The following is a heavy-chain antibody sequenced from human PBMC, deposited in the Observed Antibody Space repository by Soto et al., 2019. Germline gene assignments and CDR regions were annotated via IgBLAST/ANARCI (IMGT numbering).Heavy chain of an antibody. V-gene: IGHV1-18*04. J-gene: IGHJ6*02. CDR1: GYTFTSYG. Sequence: QVQLVQSGAEVKKPGASVKVSCKASGYTFTSYGISWVRQAPGQGLAWMGWISAYNVNTNYAQKLQGRVTMTIDTSTSTAYIELRSLRSDDTAGYYCARDSKVRRLGDLASPGHYYYGMDVWGQGTTVTVSS. D-gene: IGHD3-10*01. CDR2: ISAYNVNT. CDR3: ARDSKVRRLGDLASPGHYYYGMDV.